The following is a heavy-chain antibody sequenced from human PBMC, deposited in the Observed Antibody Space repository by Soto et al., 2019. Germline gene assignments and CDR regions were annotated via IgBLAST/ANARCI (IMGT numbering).Heavy chain of an antibody. J-gene: IGHJ4*02. CDR1: GFTFGGYA. CDR3: VRGRYGSEIH. CDR2: VYNGGAT. D-gene: IGHD3-10*01. Sequence: PGGSLRLSCAASGFTFGGYAMHWVRQAPGKGLEWVSLVYNGGATHYAASVKGRFTISTHSSQSTLFLQMNSLRTEDTATYYCVRGRYGSEIHWGQGTKVTVSS. V-gene: IGHV3-53*04.